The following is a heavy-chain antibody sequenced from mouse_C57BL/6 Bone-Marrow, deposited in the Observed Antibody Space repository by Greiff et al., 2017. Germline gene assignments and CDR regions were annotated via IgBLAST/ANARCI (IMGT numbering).Heavy chain of an antibody. J-gene: IGHJ3*01. CDR1: GYAFSTYW. CDR2: IYPGDGDT. V-gene: IGHV1-80*01. CDR3: TTEWLLPWFAY. D-gene: IGHD2-3*01. Sequence: VQLQQSGAELVKPGASVKISCKVSGYAFSTYWMNWVKQRPGKGLEWIGQIYPGDGDTNYNGKFKGKATLTADKSSSTAYMQLSSLTSEDTAVXYCTTEWLLPWFAYWGQGTLVTVSA.